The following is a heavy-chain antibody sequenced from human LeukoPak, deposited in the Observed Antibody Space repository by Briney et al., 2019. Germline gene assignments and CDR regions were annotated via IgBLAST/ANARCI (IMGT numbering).Heavy chain of an antibody. CDR2: IYYSGST. D-gene: IGHD3-16*02. J-gene: IGHJ6*03. Sequence: SETLSLTCTVSGGSISSYYWSWIRQPPGKGLEWIGYIYYSGSTNYNPSLKSRVTISVDTSKNQFSLKLSSVTAADTAVYYCARGVYDYVWGSYRSALGLGDYYYYMDVWGKGTTVTVSS. CDR1: GGSISSYY. V-gene: IGHV4-59*01. CDR3: ARGVYDYVWGSYRSALGLGDYYYYMDV.